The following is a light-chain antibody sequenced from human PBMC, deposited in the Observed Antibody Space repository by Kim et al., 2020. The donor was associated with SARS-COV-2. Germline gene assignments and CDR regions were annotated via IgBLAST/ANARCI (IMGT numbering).Light chain of an antibody. V-gene: IGKV1-39*01. J-gene: IGKJ2*01. Sequence: STSVGDRVTITCRASQSINHYLNWYQQKPGQAPKLLIYAASSLQSGVPSRFSGSGSGTNFILTISSLQPEDCATYYCQQSYRIPYTFGQGTKLEI. CDR1: QSINHY. CDR3: QQSYRIPYT. CDR2: AAS.